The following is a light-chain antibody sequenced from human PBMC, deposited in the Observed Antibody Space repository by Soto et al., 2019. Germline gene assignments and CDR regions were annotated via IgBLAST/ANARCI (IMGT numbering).Light chain of an antibody. CDR2: DVS. CDR1: FSNIGAYDY. J-gene: IGLJ2*01. V-gene: IGLV2-11*01. Sequence: QSALTQPRSVSGSPGQSVTISCTGAFSNIGAYDYVSWYQQRPGRVPTLLIFDVSKRPSGVPDRFSGSKSGNTASLTISGLQAEDEADYYCCSFAGSYVYVVFGGGTKLTVL. CDR3: CSFAGSYVYVV.